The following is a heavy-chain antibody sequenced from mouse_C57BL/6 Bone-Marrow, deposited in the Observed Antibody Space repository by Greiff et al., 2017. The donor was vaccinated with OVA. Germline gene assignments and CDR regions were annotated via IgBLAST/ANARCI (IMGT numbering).Heavy chain of an antibody. CDR3: TFYYYGSSPFAY. D-gene: IGHD1-1*01. Sequence: EVKLQQSGAELVRPGASVKLSCTASGFNIKDDYMHWVKQRPEQGLEWIGWIDPENGDTEYASKFQGKATITAETSSNTAYLQLSSLTSEDTAVYYCTFYYYGSSPFAYWGQGTLVTVSA. CDR2: IDPENGDT. V-gene: IGHV14-4*01. J-gene: IGHJ3*01. CDR1: GFNIKDDY.